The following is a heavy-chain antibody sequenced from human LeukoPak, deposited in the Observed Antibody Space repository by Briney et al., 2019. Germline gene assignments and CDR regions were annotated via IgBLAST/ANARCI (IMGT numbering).Heavy chain of an antibody. J-gene: IGHJ4*02. CDR2: ISGSGGST. CDR3: AKGLYRITMVRGVPYYFDY. V-gene: IGHV3-23*01. Sequence: PGGSLRLSCAASGFTFSSYAMSWVRQAPGKGLEWVSAISGSGGSTYYADSVKGRFTISRDNSKNTLYLQMNSLRAGDTAVYYCAKGLYRITMVRGVPYYFDYWGQGTLVTVSS. D-gene: IGHD3-10*01. CDR1: GFTFSSYA.